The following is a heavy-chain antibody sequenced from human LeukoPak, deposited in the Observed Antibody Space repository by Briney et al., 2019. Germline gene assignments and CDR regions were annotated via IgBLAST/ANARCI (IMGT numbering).Heavy chain of an antibody. D-gene: IGHD5-18*01. CDR1: GGSISSSSAY. CDR2: IYYSKNT. J-gene: IGHJ4*02. Sequence: SETLSLTCTVSGGSISSSSAYWGWIRQPPGKGLDWIGSIYYSKNTYYNPSLKSRVTISADTSKNQFSLTLGSVSATDTAVYYCVSPRGFSYGYFDYWGQGTLVTVSS. V-gene: IGHV4-39*01. CDR3: VSPRGFSYGYFDY.